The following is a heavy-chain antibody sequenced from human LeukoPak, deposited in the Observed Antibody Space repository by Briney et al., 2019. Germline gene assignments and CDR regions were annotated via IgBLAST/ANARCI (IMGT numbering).Heavy chain of an antibody. CDR3: ARGGITGIFARRWFDP. CDR1: GGSISSGSYY. D-gene: IGHD1-20*01. CDR2: IYTSGST. V-gene: IGHV4-61*02. Sequence: KPSETLSLTCTVSGGSISSGSYYWNWIRQPAGKGLEWIGRIYTSGSTNYNPSLKSRVTISVDTSKNQFSLKLSSVTAADTAVYYCARGGITGIFARRWFDPWGQGTLVTVSS. J-gene: IGHJ5*02.